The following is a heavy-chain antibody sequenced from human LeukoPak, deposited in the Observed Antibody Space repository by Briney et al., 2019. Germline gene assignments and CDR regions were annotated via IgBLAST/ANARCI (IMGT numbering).Heavy chain of an antibody. V-gene: IGHV3-9*01. J-gene: IGHJ3*02. CDR2: ISWNSGSI. D-gene: IGHD3-10*01. CDR3: AKTGPGVDAFDI. CDR1: GFTFDDYA. Sequence: PGGSLRLSCAASGFTFDDYAMHWVRQAPGKGVEWVSGISWNSGSIGYADSVKGRFTISRDNAKNSLYLQMNSLRAEDTALYYCAKTGPGVDAFDIWGQGTMVTVSS.